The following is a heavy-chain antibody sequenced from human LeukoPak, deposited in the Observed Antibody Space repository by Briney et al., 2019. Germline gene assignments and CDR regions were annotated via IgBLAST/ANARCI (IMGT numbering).Heavy chain of an antibody. CDR2: ISSSGSTI. J-gene: IGHJ4*02. V-gene: IGHV3-11*01. D-gene: IGHD3-3*01. Sequence: GGSLRLSCAASGFTFSDYYMSWIRQASGKGLEWVSYISSSGSTIYYADSVKGRFTISRDNAKNSLYLQMNSLRAEDTAVYYCARSPLYDFWAPGVDYWGQGTPVTVSS. CDR1: GFTFSDYY. CDR3: ARSPLYDFWAPGVDY.